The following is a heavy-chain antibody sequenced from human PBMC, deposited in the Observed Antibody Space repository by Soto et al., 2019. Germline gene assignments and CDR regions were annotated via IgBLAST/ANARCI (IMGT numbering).Heavy chain of an antibody. V-gene: IGHV5-51*01. CDR1: GYSFTKYW. CDR2: VYPGGSDA. CDR3: ARLARGGGTYYGVDY. Sequence: PRESLKISCQGSGYSFTKYWIGWVRQMPGKGLEWMGIVYPGGSDAKYSPALQGQVTFSADTSIHTAYLQWSSLKASDTAIYYCARLARGGGTYYGVDYWGQGTLVTVSS. J-gene: IGHJ4*02. D-gene: IGHD2-15*01.